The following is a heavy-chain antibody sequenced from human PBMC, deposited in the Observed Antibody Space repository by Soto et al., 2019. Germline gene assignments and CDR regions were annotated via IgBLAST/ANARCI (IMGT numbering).Heavy chain of an antibody. D-gene: IGHD3-9*01. J-gene: IGHJ6*04. CDR2: IYSGGST. CDR3: ANLVLRYFDWLSRMDV. CDR1: GFTVSSNY. Sequence: GGSLRLSCAASGFTVSSNYMSWVRQAPGKGLEWVSVIYSGGSTYYADSVKGRFTISRDNSKNTLYLQMNSLRAEDTAVYYCANLVLRYFDWLSRMDVWGKGTTVTVSS. V-gene: IGHV3-66*01.